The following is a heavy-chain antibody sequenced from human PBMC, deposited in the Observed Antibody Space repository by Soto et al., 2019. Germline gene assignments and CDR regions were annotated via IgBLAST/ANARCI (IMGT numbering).Heavy chain of an antibody. V-gene: IGHV1-18*01. CDR1: GYTFTSYG. Sequence: GASVKVSCKASGYTFTSYGMSWVRQAPGQGLEWMGWISAYNGNTKYAQKLQGRVTMTTDTSTSTAYMELRSLRSDDTAVYYCARDNTPWGYFDYWGQGTLVTVSS. J-gene: IGHJ4*02. D-gene: IGHD7-27*01. CDR3: ARDNTPWGYFDY. CDR2: ISAYNGNT.